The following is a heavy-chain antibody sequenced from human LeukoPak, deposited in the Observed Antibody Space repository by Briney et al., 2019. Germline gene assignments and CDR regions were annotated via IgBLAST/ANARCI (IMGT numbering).Heavy chain of an antibody. CDR2: ISSSSSYI. CDR1: GFTFSSYS. Sequence: PGGSLRLSCAASGFTFSSYSMNWVRQAPGKGLEWFSSISSSSSYIYYADSVKGRFTISRDNAKNSLYLQMNSLRAEDTAVYHCAAGGYRDGFFQWDFDLWGRGTLVFVSS. CDR3: AAGGYRDGFFQWDFDL. V-gene: IGHV3-21*01. D-gene: IGHD5-18*01. J-gene: IGHJ2*01.